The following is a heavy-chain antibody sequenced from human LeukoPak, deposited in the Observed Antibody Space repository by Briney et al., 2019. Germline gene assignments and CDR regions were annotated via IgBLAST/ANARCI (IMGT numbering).Heavy chain of an antibody. D-gene: IGHD3-16*01. CDR3: ARETSQKGAHYMDV. Sequence: SETLSLTCTVSGASMRSYFWTWIRQSPGKGLEWIGYISNIGTTNYNPSLKSRVTISVDTSKNQFSLKLSSVTAADTAVYYCARETSQKGAHYMDVWGKGTTVTISS. J-gene: IGHJ6*03. CDR1: GASMRSYF. CDR2: ISNIGTT. V-gene: IGHV4-59*01.